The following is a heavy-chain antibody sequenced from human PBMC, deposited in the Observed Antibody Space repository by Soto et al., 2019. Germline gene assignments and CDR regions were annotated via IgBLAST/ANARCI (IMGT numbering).Heavy chain of an antibody. CDR3: ARRARPDFYYMDV. J-gene: IGHJ6*03. D-gene: IGHD6-6*01. V-gene: IGHV3-64*01. CDR2: ISSNGVGT. Sequence: EVQLAESGGGLAQPGGSLRLSCAASGFTLSGYAMDWVRQAPGKGLEYVSGISSNGVGTYYANSVQGRFTISRDNSKNTVYLHMGSLRPEDMDVYYCARRARPDFYYMDVWGKGTTVTVSS. CDR1: GFTLSGYA.